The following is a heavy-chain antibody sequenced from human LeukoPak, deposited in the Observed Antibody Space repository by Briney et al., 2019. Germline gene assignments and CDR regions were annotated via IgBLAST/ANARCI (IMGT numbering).Heavy chain of an antibody. CDR3: ARGGEDYYDSSGYLFDY. D-gene: IGHD3-22*01. J-gene: IGHJ4*02. Sequence: PSETLSLTCTVSGGSISSSSYYWGWIRQPPGKGLEWIGSIYYSGSTYYNPSLKSRVTISVDTSKNQFSLKLSSVTAADTAVYYCARGGEDYYDSSGYLFDYWGQGTLVTVSS. CDR2: IYYSGST. V-gene: IGHV4-39*07. CDR1: GGSISSSSYY.